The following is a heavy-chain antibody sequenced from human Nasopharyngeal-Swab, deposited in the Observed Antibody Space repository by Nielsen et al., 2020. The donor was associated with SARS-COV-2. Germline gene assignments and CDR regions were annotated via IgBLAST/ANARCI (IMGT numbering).Heavy chain of an antibody. J-gene: IGHJ4*02. CDR3: ARGKAVTYDY. Sequence: SETLSLTCTVSGGPIHSYHWSWIRQPPGKGLEWIGYIYYSGSTNYNPSLKSRVTISVDSSKNQFSLKLSSVTAADTAVYYCARGKAVTYDYWGQGTLVTVSS. CDR2: IYYSGST. D-gene: IGHD4-17*01. CDR1: GGPIHSYH. V-gene: IGHV4-59*01.